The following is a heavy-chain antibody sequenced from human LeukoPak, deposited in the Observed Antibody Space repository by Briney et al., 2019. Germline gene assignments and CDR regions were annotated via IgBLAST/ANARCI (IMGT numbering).Heavy chain of an antibody. J-gene: IGHJ4*02. D-gene: IGHD7-27*01. CDR3: ARDLNWETY. CDR2: ISWNSGSI. CDR1: GFTFDDYA. V-gene: IGHV3-9*01. Sequence: PGGPLRLSCAASGFTFDDYAMHWVRQAPGKGLEWVSGISWNSGSIGYADSVKGRFTISRDNAKNSLYLQMNSLRAEDTAVYYCARDLNWETYWGQGTLVTVSS.